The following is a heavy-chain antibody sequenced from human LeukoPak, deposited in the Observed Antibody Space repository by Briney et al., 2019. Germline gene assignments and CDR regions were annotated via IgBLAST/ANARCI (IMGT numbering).Heavy chain of an antibody. CDR1: GYTFTSYG. CDR3: ARDQSLGYCSGGSCDAFDI. D-gene: IGHD2-15*01. V-gene: IGHV1-18*01. Sequence: ASVEVSCKASGYTFTSYGISWVRQPPGQGLEWMGWISAYNGNTNYAQKLQGRVTMTTDTSTSTAYMELRSLRSDDTAVYYCARDQSLGYCSGGSCDAFDIWGQGTMVTVSS. J-gene: IGHJ3*02. CDR2: ISAYNGNT.